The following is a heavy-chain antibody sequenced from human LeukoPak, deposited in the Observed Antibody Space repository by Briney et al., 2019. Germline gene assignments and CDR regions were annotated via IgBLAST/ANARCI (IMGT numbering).Heavy chain of an antibody. CDR1: GGSVRSYW. D-gene: IGHD1-26*01. CDR2: IYSTGST. J-gene: IGHJ4*02. Sequence: SETLSLTCDVSGGSVRSYWWGWVRQPAGKGLEWLGRIYSTGSTRFNPSLKSRLTLSIDTFTNQFSLKLTSVTASDTALYFCARQGYTVSYYFLDYWSQGTLVTVSS. V-gene: IGHV4-4*07. CDR3: ARQGYTVSYYFLDY.